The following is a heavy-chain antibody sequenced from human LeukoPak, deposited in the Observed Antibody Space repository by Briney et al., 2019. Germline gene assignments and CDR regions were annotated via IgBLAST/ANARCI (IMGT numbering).Heavy chain of an antibody. CDR1: GGTFSSYA. J-gene: IGHJ4*02. Sequence: SVKVSCKASGGTFSSYAISWVRQAPGQGLEWMGGIIPIFGTANYAQKFQGRVTITTDESTSTAYMELSRLRSDDTAVYYCATDDFWSGWYWGQGTLVTVSS. D-gene: IGHD3-3*01. V-gene: IGHV1-69*05. CDR3: ATDDFWSGWY. CDR2: IIPIFGTA.